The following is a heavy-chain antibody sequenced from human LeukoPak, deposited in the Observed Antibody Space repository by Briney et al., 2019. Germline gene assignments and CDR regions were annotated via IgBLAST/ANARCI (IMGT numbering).Heavy chain of an antibody. CDR3: ARQMSSGWFLRWFDP. CDR2: INHSGST. Sequence: SETLSLTCAVYGGSFSGYYWSWIRQPPGKGLEWIGEINHSGSTNYNPSLKSRVTISVDTSKNQFSLKLSSVTAADTAVYYCARQMSSGWFLRWFDPWGQGTLVTVSS. J-gene: IGHJ5*02. D-gene: IGHD6-19*01. CDR1: GGSFSGYY. V-gene: IGHV4-34*01.